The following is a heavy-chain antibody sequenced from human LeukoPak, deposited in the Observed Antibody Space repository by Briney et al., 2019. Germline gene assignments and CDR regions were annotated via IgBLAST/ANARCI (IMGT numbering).Heavy chain of an antibody. Sequence: GASVKVSCKASGYTFTSYAMHWVRQAPGQRLEWMGWINAGNGNTKYSQKFQGRVTITRDTSASTAYMELSSLRSEDTAVYYCARDRRWGSGWYQDNNRWFDPWGQGTLVTVSS. CDR1: GYTFTSYA. CDR2: INAGNGNT. CDR3: ARDRRWGSGWYQDNNRWFDP. D-gene: IGHD6-19*01. J-gene: IGHJ5*02. V-gene: IGHV1-3*01.